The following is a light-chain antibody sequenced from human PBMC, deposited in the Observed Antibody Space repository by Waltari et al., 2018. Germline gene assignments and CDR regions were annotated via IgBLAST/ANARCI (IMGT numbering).Light chain of an antibody. V-gene: IGKV3-15*01. CDR1: RSISIN. CDR2: GAS. CDR3: QQFNDWPRT. J-gene: IGKJ1*01. Sequence: EVVMTQSPATLSVSPGGRATLSCRASRSISINLVWYQQRPGQAPRLLIYGASTRATDSPARFSGSGSGREFTLTISSLRSEDAAVYYCQQFNDWPRTFGQGTKVEVK.